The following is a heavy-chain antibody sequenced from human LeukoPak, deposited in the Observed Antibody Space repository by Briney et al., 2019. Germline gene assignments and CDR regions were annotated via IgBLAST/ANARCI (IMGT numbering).Heavy chain of an antibody. J-gene: IGHJ3*02. CDR2: IYSSGTT. D-gene: IGHD1-26*01. CDR1: DGSSSRYY. Sequence: SETLSLTCNVSDGSSSRYYWSWIRQPPGKGLEWICYIYSSGTTNYNPSLKSRATLSVDTSKNQFSLKLNSVTAADTAVYYCARHVSYTGDAFDIWGQGTMVTVSS. CDR3: ARHVSYTGDAFDI. V-gene: IGHV4-59*08.